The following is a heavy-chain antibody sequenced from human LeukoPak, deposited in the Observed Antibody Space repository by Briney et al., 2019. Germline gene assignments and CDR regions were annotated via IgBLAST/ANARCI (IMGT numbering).Heavy chain of an antibody. J-gene: IGHJ4*02. CDR2: ISVSGSHT. CDR1: GFTFTTCG. V-gene: IGHV3-23*05. D-gene: IGHD2-2*01. Sequence: GGSLRLSCAASGFTFTTCGMTWVRQAPGKGLEWVSSISVSGSHTYYTDSVKGRFTISRDNSKNTLYLQMNSLRAQDTAVYYCAKPPSDMPEFNYWGQGSLVTVSS. CDR3: AKPPSDMPEFNY.